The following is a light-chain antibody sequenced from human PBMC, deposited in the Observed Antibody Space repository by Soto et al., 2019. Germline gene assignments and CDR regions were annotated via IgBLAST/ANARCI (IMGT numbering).Light chain of an antibody. CDR2: TAA. CDR1: QGISTY. CDR3: QQLNTVPPWT. V-gene: IGKV1-9*01. Sequence: DIQLTQSPSFLSASVGDRVTITCRASQGISTYLAWYQQKPGKAPKLLIYTAATLQTGVPSRFSGSGSGTEFTLTISILQPEDFATYYCQQLNTVPPWTFGQGTKVEVK. J-gene: IGKJ1*01.